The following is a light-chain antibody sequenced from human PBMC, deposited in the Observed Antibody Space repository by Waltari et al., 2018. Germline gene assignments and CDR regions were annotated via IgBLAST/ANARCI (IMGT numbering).Light chain of an antibody. J-gene: IGKJ1*01. Sequence: EIVLTQSPDTLSLSPGERATLSCMASQKITSGYLAWYQQKPGQTPRLLIYTASSRATGTPDMFTGSGSGTDFTLTISRLEPEDFAVYYCQQYGSSPRAFGQGTKVEIK. V-gene: IGKV3-20*01. CDR3: QQYGSSPRA. CDR2: TAS. CDR1: QKITSGY.